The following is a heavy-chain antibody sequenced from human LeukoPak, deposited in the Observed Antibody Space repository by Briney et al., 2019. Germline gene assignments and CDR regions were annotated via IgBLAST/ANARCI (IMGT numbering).Heavy chain of an antibody. CDR1: GFTFSSYS. V-gene: IGHV3-30*18. CDR2: ISYDGSNK. Sequence: GGSLRLSCAASGFTFSSYSMHWVRQAPGKGLEWVAVISYDGSNKYYADSVKGRFTISRDNSKNTLYLQMNSLRAEDTAVYYCAKDQGNTANLDYWGQGTLVTVSS. J-gene: IGHJ4*02. CDR3: AKDQGNTANLDY. D-gene: IGHD5-18*01.